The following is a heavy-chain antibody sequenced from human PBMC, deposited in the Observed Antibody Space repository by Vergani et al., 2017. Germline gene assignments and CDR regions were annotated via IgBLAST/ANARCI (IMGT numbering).Heavy chain of an antibody. D-gene: IGHD3-10*01. CDR2: IKQDGSEK. CDR3: ATNKCDGAGRNYNVHHFPDC. J-gene: IGHJ4*02. V-gene: IGHV3-7*01. CDR1: GFTFSSYW. Sequence: EVQLVESGGGLVQPGGSLRLSCAASGFTFSSYWMSWVRQAPGKGLEWVANIKQDGSEKYYVDSVKGRFTISRDNSKNTLYLQMNSLRAEDTAVYYCATNKCDGAGRNYNVHHFPDCWGQGTLVTVSS.